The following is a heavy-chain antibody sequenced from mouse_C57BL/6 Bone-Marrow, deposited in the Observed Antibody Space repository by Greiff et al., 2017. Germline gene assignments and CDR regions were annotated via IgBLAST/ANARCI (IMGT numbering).Heavy chain of an antibody. CDR3: ARRDYGSSSSWFAY. D-gene: IGHD1-1*01. CDR2: IDPTGGGT. V-gene: IGHV1-72*01. CDR1: GYTFTSYW. J-gene: IGHJ3*01. Sequence: QVQLQQPGAELVKPGASVKLSCKASGYTFTSYWMHWVKQRPGRGLEWIGRIDPTGGGTKYNEKFKSKATLTVDKPSSTAYMQLSSLTSEDSAVYYCARRDYGSSSSWFAYWGQGTLVTVSA.